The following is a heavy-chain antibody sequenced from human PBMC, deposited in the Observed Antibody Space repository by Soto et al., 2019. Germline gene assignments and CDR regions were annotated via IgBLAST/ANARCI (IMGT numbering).Heavy chain of an antibody. CDR1: GGSISSGGYS. J-gene: IGHJ6*02. D-gene: IGHD3-10*01. V-gene: IGHV4-30-2*01. CDR3: ARSTHTSGTYHGMDV. CDR2: MYHSGST. Sequence: PSETLSLTCAVSGGSISSGGYSWSWIRQPPGKGLEWIGYMYHSGSTYYNPSLKSRVTISIDRSKNQFSLKLSSVTAADTAVYFCARSTHTSGTYHGMDVWGQGTTVT.